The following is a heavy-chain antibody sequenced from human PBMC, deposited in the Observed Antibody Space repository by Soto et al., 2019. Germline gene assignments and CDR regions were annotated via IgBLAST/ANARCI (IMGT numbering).Heavy chain of an antibody. D-gene: IGHD6-6*01. V-gene: IGHV3-21*01. Sequence: EVQLVESGGGLVKPGGSLRLSCAASGFTFSSYSMNWVRQAPGKGLEWVSSISSSSSYIYYADSVKGRFTISRDNAKSALYLQMKSLRAEDTAVYYFATEMSGSSSGGVDYWGQGTLVTVSS. CDR1: GFTFSSYS. J-gene: IGHJ4*02. CDR3: ATEMSGSSSGGVDY. CDR2: ISSSSSYI.